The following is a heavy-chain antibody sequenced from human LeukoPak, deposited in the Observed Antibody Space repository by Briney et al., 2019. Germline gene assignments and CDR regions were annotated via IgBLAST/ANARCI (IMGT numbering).Heavy chain of an antibody. CDR2: IYSGGST. V-gene: IGHV3-53*01. CDR1: XXTXXXXY. Sequence: LRLSCAASXXTXXXXYMSWXRXAPGXXLEWVSVIYSGGSTYYADSVKGRFTISRDNSKNTLYLQMNSLRAEDTAVYYCASAAAGLPVDYWGQGTLVTVSS. CDR3: ASAAAGLPVDY. J-gene: IGHJ4*02. D-gene: IGHD6-13*01.